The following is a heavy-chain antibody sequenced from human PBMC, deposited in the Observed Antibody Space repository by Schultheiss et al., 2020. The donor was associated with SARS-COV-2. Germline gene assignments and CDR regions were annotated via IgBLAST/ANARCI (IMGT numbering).Heavy chain of an antibody. D-gene: IGHD3-22*01. CDR3: ARGLEKYYDSSGYPDY. J-gene: IGHJ4*02. V-gene: IGHV3-30*04. Sequence: GGSLRLSCAASGFTFSSYAMHWVRQAPGKGLEWVAVISYDGSNKYYADSVKGRFTISRDNSKNTLYLQMNSLRAEDTAVYYCARGLEKYYDSSGYPDYWGQGTLVTVSS. CDR2: ISYDGSNK. CDR1: GFTFSSYA.